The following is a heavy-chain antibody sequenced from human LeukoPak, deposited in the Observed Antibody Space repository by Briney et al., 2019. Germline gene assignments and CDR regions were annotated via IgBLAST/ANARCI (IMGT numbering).Heavy chain of an antibody. D-gene: IGHD6-13*01. Sequence: GGSLRLSCAASGFTFDDYTVHWVRQAPGKGLEWVAVISFDESNKFYADFVRGRFTISRDNSKNTLYLQMNSLRAEDTAVYYCAKGGGTGYSSSWYSHWGQGTLVTVSS. CDR3: AKGGGTGYSSSWYSH. CDR2: ISFDESNK. V-gene: IGHV3-30*18. J-gene: IGHJ4*02. CDR1: GFTFDDYT.